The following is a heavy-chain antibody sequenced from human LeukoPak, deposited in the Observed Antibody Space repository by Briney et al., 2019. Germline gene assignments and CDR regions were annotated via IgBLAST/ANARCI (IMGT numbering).Heavy chain of an antibody. CDR1: GFTVSSNY. J-gene: IGHJ4*02. V-gene: IGHV3-7*05. Sequence: AGGSLRLSCAASGFTVSSNYMSWVRQAPGKGLEWVANINQDGSDTYYLDSVRGRFTISRDNAKNSLYLQMNSLRAEDTAVYYCASASWIHLWSQNFDYWGQGTLVTVSS. CDR3: ASASWIHLWSQNFDY. D-gene: IGHD5-18*01. CDR2: INQDGSDT.